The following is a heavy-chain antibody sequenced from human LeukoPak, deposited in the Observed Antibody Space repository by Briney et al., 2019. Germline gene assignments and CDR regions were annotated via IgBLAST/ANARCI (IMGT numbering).Heavy chain of an antibody. D-gene: IGHD1-26*01. CDR3: AKDERDSGSYYEDSFDY. J-gene: IGHJ4*02. V-gene: IGHV3-23*01. CDR2: ISGSGGST. CDR1: GFTFSSYA. Sequence: PGGSLRLSCAASGFTFSSYAMSWVRQAPGKGLEWVSAISGSGGSTYYADSVKGRFTISRDNSKNTLYLQMNSLRAEDTAVYYCAKDERDSGSYYEDSFDYWGQGTLVTVSS.